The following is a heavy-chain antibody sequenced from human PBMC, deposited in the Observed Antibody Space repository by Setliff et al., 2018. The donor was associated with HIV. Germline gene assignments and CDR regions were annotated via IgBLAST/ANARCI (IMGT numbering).Heavy chain of an antibody. V-gene: IGHV4-59*08. CDR1: GDSISTDY. CDR3: ARHSPSDY. Sequence: PSETLSLTCTVSGDSISTDYWTWIRQPPGKGMEWIGYIYNSASTHYNPSLKSRVTISVDTSKHQFSLKLSSVTAADTAVYYCARHSPSDYWGQGTLVTVSS. CDR2: IYNSAST. J-gene: IGHJ4*02.